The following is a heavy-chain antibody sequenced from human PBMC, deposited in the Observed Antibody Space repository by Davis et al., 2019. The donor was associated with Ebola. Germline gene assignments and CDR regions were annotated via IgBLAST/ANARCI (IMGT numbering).Heavy chain of an antibody. CDR3: ARAIYSSGWYLG. J-gene: IGHJ4*02. D-gene: IGHD6-19*01. CDR1: GFTVSSNY. Sequence: GGSLRLSCAASGFTVSSNYMSWVRQAPGKGLEWVSVIYSGGSTYYADSVRGRFTISRDNSKNTLYLQMNSLRAEDTAVYYCARAIYSSGWYLGWGQGTLVTVSS. CDR2: IYSGGST. V-gene: IGHV3-66*01.